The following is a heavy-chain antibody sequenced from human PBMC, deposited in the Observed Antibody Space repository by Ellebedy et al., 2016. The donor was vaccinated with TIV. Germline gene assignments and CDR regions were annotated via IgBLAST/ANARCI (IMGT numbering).Heavy chain of an antibody. CDR1: GFTFGDYY. D-gene: IGHD4-17*01. J-gene: IGHJ5*02. CDR3: ANLPTVSPGRDWFDP. CDR2: ISIDGGAI. V-gene: IGHV3-11*01. Sequence: GESLKISCAASGFTFGDYYMTWIRQAPGKGLEWISYISIDGGAIYYADSVKGRFTISRDNAAHSLYLQINSLRADDTAVYYCANLPTVSPGRDWFDPWGQGTLVTVSS.